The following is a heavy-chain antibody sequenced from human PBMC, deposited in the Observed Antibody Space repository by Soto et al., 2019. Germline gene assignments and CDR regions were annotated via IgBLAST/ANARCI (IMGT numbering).Heavy chain of an antibody. J-gene: IGHJ6*02. Sequence: SETLSLTCTVSGGSISSSSYYWGWIRQPPGKGLEWIGSIYYSGSTYYNPSLKSRVTISVDTSKNQFSLKLISVTAADTAVYYCAREGAVAVAGTPYYYYYGMDVWGQGTTVTVSS. V-gene: IGHV4-39*07. CDR2: IYYSGST. CDR3: AREGAVAVAGTPYYYYYGMDV. D-gene: IGHD6-19*01. CDR1: GGSISSSSYY.